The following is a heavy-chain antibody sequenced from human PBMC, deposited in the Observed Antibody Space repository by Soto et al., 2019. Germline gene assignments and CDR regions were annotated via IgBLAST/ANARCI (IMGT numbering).Heavy chain of an antibody. Sequence: SETLSLTCTVSGGSISSGGYYWSWIRQHPGKGLEWIGYIYYSGSTYYNPSLKSRVTISVDTSKNQFSLKLSSVTAADTAVYYCARTVNFLYYFDNWGQGTLVTVSS. J-gene: IGHJ4*02. CDR2: IYYSGST. CDR1: GGSISSGGYY. V-gene: IGHV4-31*03. D-gene: IGHD1-7*01. CDR3: ARTVNFLYYFDN.